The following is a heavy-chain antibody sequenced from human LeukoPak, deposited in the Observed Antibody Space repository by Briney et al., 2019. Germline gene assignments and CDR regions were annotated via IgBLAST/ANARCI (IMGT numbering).Heavy chain of an antibody. D-gene: IGHD3-16*01. Sequence: SETLSLTCAVYGGSFSGYYWSWIRQPPGKGLEWIGEINHSGSTNYNPSLKSRVTMSVDTSKNQFSLRLSSVTAADTAVYYCARAPVSTAYPHYYSMDVWGKGTTVTVSS. V-gene: IGHV4-34*01. J-gene: IGHJ6*03. CDR2: INHSGST. CDR1: GGSFSGYY. CDR3: ARAPVSTAYPHYYSMDV.